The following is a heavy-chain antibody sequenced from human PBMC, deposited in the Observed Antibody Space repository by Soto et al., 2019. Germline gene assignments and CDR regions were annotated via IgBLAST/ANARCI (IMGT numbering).Heavy chain of an antibody. CDR3: ARGLIRKTAPFDY. Sequence: SETLSLSCTVSGGSISSYYWSWIRQPPGKGLEWIGYIYYSGSTNYNPSLKSRVTISVDTSKNQFSLKLSSVTAADTAVYYCARGLIRKTAPFDYWGQGTLVTVS. CDR2: IYYSGST. CDR1: GGSISSYY. D-gene: IGHD1-1*01. J-gene: IGHJ4*02. V-gene: IGHV4-59*01.